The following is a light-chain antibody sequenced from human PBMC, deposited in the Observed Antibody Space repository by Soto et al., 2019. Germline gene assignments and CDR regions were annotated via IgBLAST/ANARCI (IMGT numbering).Light chain of an antibody. Sequence: QSALTQPASVSGSPGQSITISCTGTSSDVGSYNLVSWYQQLPGTAPKLLIYDSDRRPSEIPDRFSGSKSGTSATLGITGLQTGDEADYYCGAWDSSLNVVLFGGGTKLTVL. J-gene: IGLJ2*01. CDR1: SSDVGSYNL. CDR2: DSD. V-gene: IGLV1-51*01. CDR3: GAWDSSLNVVL.